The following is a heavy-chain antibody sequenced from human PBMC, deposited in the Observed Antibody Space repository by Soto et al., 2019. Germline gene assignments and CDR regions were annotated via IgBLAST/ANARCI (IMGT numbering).Heavy chain of an antibody. CDR1: GGSISSSNW. J-gene: IGHJ5*02. CDR2: IYHSGST. D-gene: IGHD2-15*01. CDR3: ARVSGNYCSGGSCYYNWFDP. Sequence: QVQLQESGPGLVKPSGTLSLTCAVSGGSISSSNWWSWVRQPPGKGLEWIGEIYHSGSTNYNPSLKSRVTISVDKSKNQFSLNLSSVTAADTAVYYCARVSGNYCSGGSCYYNWFDPWGQGTLVTVSS. V-gene: IGHV4-4*02.